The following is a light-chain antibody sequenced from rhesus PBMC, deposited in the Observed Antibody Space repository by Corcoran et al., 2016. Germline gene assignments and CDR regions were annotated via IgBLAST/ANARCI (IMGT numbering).Light chain of an antibody. J-gene: IGKJ2*01. Sequence: DIQMTQSPSSLSASVGDTVTIVCHASQAISSWLAWSQLKPGKAPKTLIDDASSVQSGVPSRFSGSGSGTDYTLTISSLQHEDFATYYCQQYDTLPYNFGQGTKVEIK. CDR3: QQYDTLPYN. V-gene: IGKV1-19*01. CDR1: QAISSW. CDR2: DAS.